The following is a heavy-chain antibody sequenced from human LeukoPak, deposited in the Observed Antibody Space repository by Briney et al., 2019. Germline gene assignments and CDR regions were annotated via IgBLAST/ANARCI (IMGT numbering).Heavy chain of an antibody. CDR2: ISGSGGST. D-gene: IGHD3-10*01. Sequence: GGSLRLSCAASGFTFSSYAMSWVRQAPGKGLEWVSAISGSGGSTYYADSVKGRFTISRDNSKNTLYLQMNSLRAEDTAVYYCAKESGYYGSGSYYSAGFFDYWGQGPLVTVSS. V-gene: IGHV3-23*01. CDR1: GFTFSSYA. J-gene: IGHJ4*02. CDR3: AKESGYYGSGSYYSAGFFDY.